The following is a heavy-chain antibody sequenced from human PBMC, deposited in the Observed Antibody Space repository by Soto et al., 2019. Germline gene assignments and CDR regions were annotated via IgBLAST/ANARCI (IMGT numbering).Heavy chain of an antibody. CDR2: INAGNGNT. Sequence: ASVQVSCKASGYTFTSYAMHWVRQAPGQRLEWMGWINAGNGNTKYSQKFQGRVTITRDTSASTAYMELSSLRSEDTAVYYCARISIPRQGDYYYYYMDVWGKGTTVTVSS. D-gene: IGHD2-2*02. CDR3: ARISIPRQGDYYYYYMDV. J-gene: IGHJ6*03. V-gene: IGHV1-3*01. CDR1: GYTFTSYA.